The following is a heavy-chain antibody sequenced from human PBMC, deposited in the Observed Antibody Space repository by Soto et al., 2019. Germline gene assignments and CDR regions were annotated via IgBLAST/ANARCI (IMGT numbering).Heavy chain of an antibody. V-gene: IGHV6-1*01. CDR3: ARVHCSAGTCLDGLDF. D-gene: IGHD2-15*01. CDR1: GDSVSSNGAC. J-gene: IGHJ6*02. CDR2: LYYRSKWFH. Sequence: LSQTLSLTCVISGDSVSSNGACWNWIRQSPSRGLQWLGRLYYRSKWFHDYAASVESRMAINPDTSRNQFSLQLNYVTPEDTAVYYCARVHCSAGTCLDGLDFWGQGSMVTVSS.